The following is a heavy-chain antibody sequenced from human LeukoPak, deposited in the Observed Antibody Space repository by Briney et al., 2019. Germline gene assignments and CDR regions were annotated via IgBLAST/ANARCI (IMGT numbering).Heavy chain of an antibody. Sequence: AGGSLRLSCAASGFTLSSYEMNWVRQAPGQGLEWVAYISSSGSTVYYADSVKGRFTISRDNAKSSLFLQMNSLRAEDTAVYYCARDNGITMIRGVSGAFDYWGQGSLVTVSS. CDR2: ISSSGSTV. CDR1: GFTLSSYE. V-gene: IGHV3-48*03. J-gene: IGHJ4*02. CDR3: ARDNGITMIRGVSGAFDY. D-gene: IGHD3-10*01.